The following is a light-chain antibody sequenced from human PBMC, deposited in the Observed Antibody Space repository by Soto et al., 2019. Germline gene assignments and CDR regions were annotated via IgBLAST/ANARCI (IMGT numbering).Light chain of an antibody. CDR1: QSLLHSSGNNF. J-gene: IGKJ2*01. V-gene: IGKV2-28*01. CDR3: MQALQTPST. CDR2: LGS. Sequence: DMVLTQSPLSLPVTPGESASISCRSSQSLLHSSGNNFLDWYLQKPGQSPQLLIYLGSQRASGVPDKFSGIGSGADFTLNISKVEADDVGIYYFMQALQTPSTFGQGTKLEL.